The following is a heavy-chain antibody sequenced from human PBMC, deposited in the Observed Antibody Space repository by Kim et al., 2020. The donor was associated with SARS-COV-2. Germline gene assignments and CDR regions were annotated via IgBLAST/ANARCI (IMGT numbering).Heavy chain of an antibody. D-gene: IGHD3-22*01. CDR3: ARAPYYYDSSGSYYFDY. CDR1: GGSISSGGYH. Sequence: SETLSLTCTVSGGSISSGGYHWSWIRQHPGKGLEWIGNIYYSGSTYYNPSLKSRVTISVDTSKNQFSLKLSSVTAADTAVYYCARAPYYYDSSGSYYFDYWGQGTLVTVSS. CDR2: IYYSGST. V-gene: IGHV4-31*03. J-gene: IGHJ4*02.